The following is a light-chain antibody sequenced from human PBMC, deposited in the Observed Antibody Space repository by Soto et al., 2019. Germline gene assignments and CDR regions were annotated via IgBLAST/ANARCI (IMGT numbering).Light chain of an antibody. Sequence: EIVLTQSPATLSLSPGERATLSCRASQSVSSYLAWYQQKPGQAPRLLIYDAANRATGIPARFSGSGSGTDFTRTISSLEPEDFAVYYCQQRSNWPSGFTFGQGTKLEIK. CDR3: QQRSNWPSGFT. CDR2: DAA. J-gene: IGKJ2*01. V-gene: IGKV3-11*01. CDR1: QSVSSY.